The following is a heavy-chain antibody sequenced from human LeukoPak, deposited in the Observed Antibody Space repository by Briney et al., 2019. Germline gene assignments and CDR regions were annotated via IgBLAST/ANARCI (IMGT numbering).Heavy chain of an antibody. CDR1: GGSISSGDYY. CDR3: AREPTYDSSGGTANWFDP. CDR2: IYYSGST. V-gene: IGHV4-30-4*01. J-gene: IGHJ5*02. Sequence: SETLSLTCTVSGGSISSGDYYWSWIRQPPGKGLEWIGYIYYSGSTYYNPSLKSRVTISVDTSKSQFSLKLSSVTAADTAVYYCAREPTYDSSGGTANWFDPWGQGTLVTVSS. D-gene: IGHD3-22*01.